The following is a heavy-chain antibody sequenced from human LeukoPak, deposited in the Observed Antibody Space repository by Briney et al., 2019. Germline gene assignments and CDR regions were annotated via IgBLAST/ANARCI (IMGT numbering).Heavy chain of an antibody. J-gene: IGHJ4*02. CDR2: IKEDGSAK. D-gene: IGHD6-25*01. CDR1: GFTFSSYW. Sequence: GGSLRLSCAASGFTFSSYWMTWVRQAPGKGLEWVAHIKEDGSAKYYVNSVKGRFTISRDNAKNSLSLQMNSLRAEDTAVYYCARYVAAHDYWGQGTLVTVSS. V-gene: IGHV3-7*05. CDR3: ARYVAAHDY.